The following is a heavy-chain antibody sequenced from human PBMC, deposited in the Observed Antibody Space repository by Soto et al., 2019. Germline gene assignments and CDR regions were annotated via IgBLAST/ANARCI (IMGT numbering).Heavy chain of an antibody. CDR2: IYYSGST. D-gene: IGHD2-15*01. CDR3: ARHDGGSVDY. CDR1: GGSISSSSYY. V-gene: IGHV4-39*01. J-gene: IGHJ4*02. Sequence: SETLSLTCTVSGGSISSSSYYWGWIRQPPGKGLEWIGSIYYSGSTYYNPSLKSRVTISVDTSKDQFSLKLSSVTAADTAVYYCARHDGGSVDYWGQGTLVTVSS.